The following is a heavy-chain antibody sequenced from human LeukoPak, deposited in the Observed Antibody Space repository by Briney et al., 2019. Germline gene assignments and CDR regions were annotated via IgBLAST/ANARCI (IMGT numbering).Heavy chain of an antibody. J-gene: IGHJ6*02. CDR2: IYSGGST. D-gene: IGHD5-18*01. CDR3: ARDAMVSYYYYGMDV. Sequence: QSGGSLRLSCAASGFTVSSNYMSSVRQAPGKGLEWVSVIYSGGSTYYADSVKGRFTISRDNSKNTLYLQMNSLRAEDTAVYYCARDAMVSYYYYGMDVWGQGTTVTVSS. V-gene: IGHV3-66*02. CDR1: GFTVSSNY.